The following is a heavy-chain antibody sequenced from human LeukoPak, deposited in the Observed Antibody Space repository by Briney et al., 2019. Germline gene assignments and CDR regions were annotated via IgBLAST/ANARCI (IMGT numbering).Heavy chain of an antibody. J-gene: IGHJ5*02. Sequence: SETLSLTCTVSGGSISSYYWSWLRQPPGKGLEWIGYIYTSGSTNYNPSLKSRVTISVDTSKNQFSLKLSSVTAADTAVYYCARHGAYYGDANWFDPWGQGTLVTVSS. CDR2: IYTSGST. V-gene: IGHV4-4*09. CDR3: ARHGAYYGDANWFDP. D-gene: IGHD4-17*01. CDR1: GGSISSYY.